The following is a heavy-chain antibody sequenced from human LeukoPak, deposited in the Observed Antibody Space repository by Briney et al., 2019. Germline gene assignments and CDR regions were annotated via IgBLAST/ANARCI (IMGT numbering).Heavy chain of an antibody. D-gene: IGHD3-10*01. CDR3: ARLYGSGRETSFDY. CDR2: FYHSGII. CDR1: RDSITISNW. V-gene: IGHV4-4*02. J-gene: IGHJ4*02. Sequence: SGAPSLTCALSRDSITISNWWSWAGRLPGKGWGWMGEFYHSGIINYKPSLKSRDRLSVEKSKNQFSLKLSSVTAADTAVSYCARLYGSGRETSFDYWGQGTLVTVSS.